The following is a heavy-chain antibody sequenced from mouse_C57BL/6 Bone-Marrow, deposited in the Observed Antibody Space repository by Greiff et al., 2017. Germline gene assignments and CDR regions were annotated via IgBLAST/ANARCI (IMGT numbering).Heavy chain of an antibody. Sequence: EVKLMESEGGLVQPGSSMKLSCTASGFTFSDYYMAWVRQVPEQGLEWVANINYDGSSTYYLDSLKSRFIISRDNANNIIYLQMSSLKSEDTATYYCARVRYYGSRDYYAMDYWGRGTSVTVSS. CDR2: INYDGSST. CDR1: GFTFSDYY. J-gene: IGHJ4*01. CDR3: ARVRYYGSRDYYAMDY. D-gene: IGHD1-1*01. V-gene: IGHV5-16*01.